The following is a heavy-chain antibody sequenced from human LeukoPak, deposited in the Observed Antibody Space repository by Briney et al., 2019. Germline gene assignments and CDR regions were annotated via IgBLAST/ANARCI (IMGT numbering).Heavy chain of an antibody. CDR3: ARGGSSSWAIDY. V-gene: IGHV3-20*04. Sequence: GGSLRLSCAASGFTFDDYGMSWVRQAPGKRLEWVSGINWNGGSTGYADSVKGRFTISRDNAKNSLYLQMNNLRAEDTALYYCARGGSSSWAIDYWGQGTLVTVSS. J-gene: IGHJ4*02. D-gene: IGHD6-13*01. CDR2: INWNGGST. CDR1: GFTFDDYG.